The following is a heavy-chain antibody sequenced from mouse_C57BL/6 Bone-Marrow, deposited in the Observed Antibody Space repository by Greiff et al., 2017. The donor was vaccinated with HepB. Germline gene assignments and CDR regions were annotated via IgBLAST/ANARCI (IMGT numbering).Heavy chain of an antibody. D-gene: IGHD1-3*01. CDR3: ARQKSMDY. Sequence: EVQLVESGGDLVKPGGSLKLSCAASGFTFSSYGMSWVRQTPDKRLEWVATISSGGSYTYYPDSVKGRFTISRDNAKNTLYLQMSSLKSEDTAIYYCARQKSMDYWGQGTTVTVSS. CDR2: ISSGGSYT. J-gene: IGHJ4*01. V-gene: IGHV5-6*01. CDR1: GFTFSSYG.